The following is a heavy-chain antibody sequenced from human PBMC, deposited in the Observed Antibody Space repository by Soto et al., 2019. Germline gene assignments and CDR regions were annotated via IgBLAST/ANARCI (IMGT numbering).Heavy chain of an antibody. CDR2: IYWDADK. J-gene: IGHJ4*02. CDR3: AHSTGANMWSFDY. D-gene: IGHD2-8*02. Sequence: GSGPTLVNPTQTLTLTCTFSGLSLSTSGVGMGWIRQPPGKALEWLVLIYWDADKRYSPSLKSRVTITKDTSKNQVVLTTTNMDPVDTATYYCAHSTGANMWSFDYWGQGTLVTVSS. CDR1: GLSLSTSGVG. V-gene: IGHV2-5*02.